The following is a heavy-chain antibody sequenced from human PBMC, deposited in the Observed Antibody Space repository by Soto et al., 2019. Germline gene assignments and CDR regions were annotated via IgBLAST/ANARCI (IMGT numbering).Heavy chain of an antibody. V-gene: IGHV1-69*13. CDR1: GDTFSTYS. J-gene: IGHJ4*02. CDR2: IVPVFRTA. CDR3: ATGKNRINPLNGPRQAFDY. D-gene: IGHD2-8*01. Sequence: SVKVSCKASGDTFSTYSISWVRQAPGQGLGWMGGIVPVFRTANYAQKFQGRVTISADESTSTAYMEVSSLRSEDTAMYYCATGKNRINPLNGPRQAFDYWGQGTLVTVSS.